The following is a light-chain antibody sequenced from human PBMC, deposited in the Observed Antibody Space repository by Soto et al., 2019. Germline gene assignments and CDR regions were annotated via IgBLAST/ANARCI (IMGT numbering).Light chain of an antibody. CDR1: QNISSY. CDR3: QQSYSYPRT. J-gene: IGKJ4*01. V-gene: IGKV1-39*01. CDR2: AAS. Sequence: DIQMTQTPSTLSASVGDRVTITCPASQNISSYLDWYQQKPGKAPKLLIYAASSLQSGVPSRFSGSGSGTDFTLTISSLQPEDFATYYCQQSYSYPRTFGGGTKVDIK.